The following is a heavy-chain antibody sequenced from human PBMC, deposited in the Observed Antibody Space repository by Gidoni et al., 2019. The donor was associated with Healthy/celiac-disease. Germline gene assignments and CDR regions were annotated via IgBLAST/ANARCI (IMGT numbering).Heavy chain of an antibody. CDR2: IYPFDSDT. J-gene: IGHJ4*02. CDR3: ARHLAVAGSDY. Sequence: EVQLVQSGPEVKKPGESLRISCQAAGYSFTNYWIGWVRQMPGKGLEWMGIIYPFDSDTRYRPSFQGQVTISADKSISTAYLQWSSLKASDTAMYYCARHLAVAGSDYWGQGTLVTVSS. V-gene: IGHV5-51*01. D-gene: IGHD6-19*01. CDR1: GYSFTNYW.